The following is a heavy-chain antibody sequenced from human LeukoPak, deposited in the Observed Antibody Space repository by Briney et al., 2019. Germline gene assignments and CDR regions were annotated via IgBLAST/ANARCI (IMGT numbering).Heavy chain of an antibody. J-gene: IGHJ5*02. CDR2: IWYDGSNK. D-gene: IGHD2-2*02. Sequence: GGSLRLSCAASGYTFSSYGMHWVRQAPGKGLEWVAVIWYDGSNKYYADSVKGRFTISRDNSKNTLYLQMNSLRAEDTAVYYCARERYQLLYYWFDPWGQGTLVTVSS. V-gene: IGHV3-33*01. CDR3: ARERYQLLYYWFDP. CDR1: GYTFSSYG.